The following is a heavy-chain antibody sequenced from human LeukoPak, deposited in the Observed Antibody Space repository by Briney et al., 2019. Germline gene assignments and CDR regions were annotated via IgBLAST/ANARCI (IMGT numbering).Heavy chain of an antibody. V-gene: IGHV4-39*01. D-gene: IGHD3-22*01. Sequence: SETLSLTCTVSGGSISSSSYYWGWIRQPPGKGLEWIGSIYYSGSTYYNPSLESRVTISVDTSKNQFSLKLSSVTAADTAVYYCARHHYYDSSGHRWLDYWGQGTLVTVSS. CDR2: IYYSGST. CDR1: GGSISSSSYY. CDR3: ARHHYYDSSGHRWLDY. J-gene: IGHJ4*02.